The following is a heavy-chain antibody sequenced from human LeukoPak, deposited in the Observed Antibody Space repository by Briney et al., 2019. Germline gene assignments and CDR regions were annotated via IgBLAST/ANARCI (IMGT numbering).Heavy chain of an antibody. J-gene: IGHJ4*02. D-gene: IGHD1-26*01. CDR3: ARHALLVGATDVFDY. CDR1: GFTFSDYY. CDR2: IYHSGST. Sequence: GSLRLSCAASGFTFSDYYMSWIRQPPGKGLEWIGSIYHSGSTYYNPSLKSRVTISVDTTKNQFSLKLSSVTAADTAVYYCARHALLVGATDVFDYWGQGTLVTVSS. V-gene: IGHV4-38-2*01.